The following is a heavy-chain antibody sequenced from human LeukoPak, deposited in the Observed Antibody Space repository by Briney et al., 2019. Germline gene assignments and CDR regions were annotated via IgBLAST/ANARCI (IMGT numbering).Heavy chain of an antibody. CDR1: GFTFSNYW. D-gene: IGHD2-2*01. CDR3: ARLAIPKYQLLGYYYMDV. V-gene: IGHV3-7*01. J-gene: IGHJ6*03. Sequence: PGGSLRLSCAASGFTFSNYWMNWVRQAPGKGLEWVANIEQDGSEKSYVDSVKGRFIISRDNAKNSLHLQMNSLRVEDTAVYYCARLAIPKYQLLGYYYMDVWGKGTTVTVSS. CDR2: IEQDGSEK.